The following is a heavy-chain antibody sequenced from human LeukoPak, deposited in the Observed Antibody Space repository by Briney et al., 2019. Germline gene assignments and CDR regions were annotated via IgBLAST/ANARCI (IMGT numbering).Heavy chain of an antibody. J-gene: IGHJ5*02. CDR2: INHSGST. V-gene: IGHV4-34*01. D-gene: IGHD3-22*01. CDR1: GGSFSGYQ. Sequence: PPETLSLTCAVYGGSFSGYQWSWIRQPPGKGLEWIGEINHSGSTNYNPSLKSRVNISVDTSKNQFSLKLSSVTAADTAVYYCARTSIYYDSSGYRSWGQGTLVTVSS. CDR3: ARTSIYYDSSGYRS.